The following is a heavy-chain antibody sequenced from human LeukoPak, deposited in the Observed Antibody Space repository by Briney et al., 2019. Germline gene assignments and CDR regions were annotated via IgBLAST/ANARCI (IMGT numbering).Heavy chain of an antibody. D-gene: IGHD3-16*02. CDR2: IYTSGST. J-gene: IGHJ4*02. V-gene: IGHV4-38-2*01. CDR1: GYSISSGYY. CDR3: ARLVRSLWVFDY. Sequence: KPSETLSLTCAVSGYSISSGYYWGWIRQPPGKGLEWIGRIYTSGSTNYNPSLKSRVTMSVDTSKNQFSLKLSSVTAADTAVYYCARLVRSLWVFDYWGQGTLVTVSS.